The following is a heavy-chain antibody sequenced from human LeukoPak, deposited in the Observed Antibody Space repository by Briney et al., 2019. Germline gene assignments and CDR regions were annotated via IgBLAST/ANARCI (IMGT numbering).Heavy chain of an antibody. Sequence: EASVKVSCKASGYTFTGYYMHWVRQAPGQGLEWMGWINPNSGGTNYAQEFQGRVTMTRDTSISTAYMELSRLRSDDTAVYYCARCPISAAVRYFDWSFDYWGQGTLVTVSS. CDR2: INPNSGGT. J-gene: IGHJ4*02. CDR1: GYTFTGYY. CDR3: ARCPISAAVRYFDWSFDY. V-gene: IGHV1-2*02. D-gene: IGHD3-9*01.